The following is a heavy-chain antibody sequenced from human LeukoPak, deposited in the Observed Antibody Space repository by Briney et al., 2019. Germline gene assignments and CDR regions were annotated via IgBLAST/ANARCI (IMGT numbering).Heavy chain of an antibody. CDR2: ISASGGST. V-gene: IGHV3-23*01. Sequence: PGGSLRLSCAASGFTFSSYAMIWVRQAPGKGLAWVSTISASGGSTYYADSVKGRFTISRDDSKNTLYLQMNSLRAEDTAVYYCAKDRPPARPFDPWGQGTLVNVSS. CDR3: AKDRPPARPFDP. CDR1: GFTFSSYA. J-gene: IGHJ5*02.